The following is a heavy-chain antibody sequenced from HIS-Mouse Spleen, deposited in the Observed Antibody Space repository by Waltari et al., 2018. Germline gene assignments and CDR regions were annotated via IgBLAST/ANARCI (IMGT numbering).Heavy chain of an antibody. CDR2: ISSSSSYI. V-gene: IGHV3-21*01. D-gene: IGHD6-13*01. CDR1: GFTFSSSS. Sequence: EVQLVESGGGLVKPGGSLRLSCAASGFTFSSSSMNLVRQAPGKVLEWVSSISSSSSYIYYADSVKGRFTISRDNAKNSLYLQMNSLRAEDTAVYYCAREGKAADAFDIWGQGTMVTVSS. J-gene: IGHJ3*02. CDR3: AREGKAADAFDI.